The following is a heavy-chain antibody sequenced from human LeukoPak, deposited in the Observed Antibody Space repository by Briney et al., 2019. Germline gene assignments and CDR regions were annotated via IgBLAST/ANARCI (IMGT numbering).Heavy chain of an antibody. J-gene: IGHJ4*02. Sequence: GGTLRLSCAASGFTFSTYDMSWVRQAPGKGLEWVSGINWNGGSTGYADSVKGRFAISRDNAKNSLYLQMNSLRAEDTAVYYCASLPTKLGYCSSTSCLGDYWGQGTLVTVSS. CDR3: ASLPTKLGYCSSTSCLGDY. V-gene: IGHV3-20*04. CDR1: GFTFSTYD. D-gene: IGHD2-2*01. CDR2: INWNGGST.